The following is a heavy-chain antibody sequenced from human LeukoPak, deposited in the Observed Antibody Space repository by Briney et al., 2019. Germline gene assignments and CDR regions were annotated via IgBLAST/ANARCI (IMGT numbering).Heavy chain of an antibody. CDR1: GGSISSSSYY. CDR2: IYYSGST. CDR3: ARQQLLWFGELLHFDY. D-gene: IGHD3-10*01. V-gene: IGHV4-39*01. Sequence: PSETLSLTCTVSGGSISSSSYYWGWIRQPPGKGLEWIGSIYYSGSTYYNPSLKSRVTISVDTSKNLFSLKLSSVTAADTAVYYCARQQLLWFGELLHFDYWGQGTLVTVSS. J-gene: IGHJ4*02.